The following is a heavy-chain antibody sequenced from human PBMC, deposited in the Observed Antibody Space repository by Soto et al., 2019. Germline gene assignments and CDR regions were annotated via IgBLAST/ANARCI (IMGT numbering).Heavy chain of an antibody. V-gene: IGHV4-59*01. CDR3: ARDIRSSSPVGYYYYMDV. CDR2: IYYSGST. D-gene: IGHD6-6*01. CDR1: GGSISSYY. J-gene: IGHJ6*03. Sequence: SETLSLTCTVSGGSISSYYWSWIRQPPGKGLEWIGYIYYSGSTNYNPSLKSRVTIPVDTSKNQFSLKLSSVTAADTAVYYCARDIRSSSPVGYYYYMDVWGKGTTVTVSS.